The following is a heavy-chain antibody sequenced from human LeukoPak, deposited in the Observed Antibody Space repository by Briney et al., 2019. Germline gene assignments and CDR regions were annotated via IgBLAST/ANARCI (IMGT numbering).Heavy chain of an antibody. CDR1: GFTFNTYA. D-gene: IGHD6-19*01. J-gene: IGHJ4*02. CDR2: ISYDGSNK. CDR3: ARAHSSGWYAFDY. V-gene: IGHV3-30*04. Sequence: GGSLRLSCATSGFTFNTYAVHWVRQAPGKGLEWVAVISYDGSNKYYADSVKGRFTISRDNSKNTLYLQMNSLRAEDTAVYYCARAHSSGWYAFDYWGQGTLVTVSS.